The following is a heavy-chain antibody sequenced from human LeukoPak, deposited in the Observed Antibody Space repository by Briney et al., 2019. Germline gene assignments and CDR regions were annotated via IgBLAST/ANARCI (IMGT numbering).Heavy chain of an antibody. J-gene: IGHJ4*02. Sequence: SGGSLRLSCAASGFTFSSYAMSWVRQAPGKGLEWVSAISGSGGSTYYADSVKGRFTISRDNAKSSLYLQMNSLRAEDTAVYYCAGSPVLLWFGELTKVDYWGQGTLVTVSS. D-gene: IGHD3-10*01. CDR1: GFTFSSYA. CDR3: AGSPVLLWFGELTKVDY. V-gene: IGHV3-23*01. CDR2: ISGSGGST.